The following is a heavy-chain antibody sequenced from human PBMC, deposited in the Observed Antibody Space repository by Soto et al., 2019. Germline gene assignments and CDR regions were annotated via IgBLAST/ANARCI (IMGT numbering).Heavy chain of an antibody. Sequence: PSETLSLTCTVSGGSISRYYWNWIRQPPGETLEWIGYISESGSTKYNPSLKSRVTILVDTPKNQFSLKLSSVTAADTAVYYCARDPGIIGTTDYFDYWGQGILVTVSS. CDR1: GGSISRYY. CDR2: ISESGST. V-gene: IGHV4-59*01. D-gene: IGHD1-7*01. J-gene: IGHJ4*02. CDR3: ARDPGIIGTTDYFDY.